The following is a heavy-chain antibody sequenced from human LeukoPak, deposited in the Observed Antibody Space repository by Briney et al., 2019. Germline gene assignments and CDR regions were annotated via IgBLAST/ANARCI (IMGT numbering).Heavy chain of an antibody. V-gene: IGHV3-23*01. CDR2: INESGGTT. J-gene: IGHJ4*02. CDR1: GFTFSNYA. D-gene: IGHD6-19*01. CDR3: ARQWLVNG. Sequence: GGSLRLTCAASGFTFSNYAMNWVRQATGKGLEWVSSINESGGTTDYADSVKGRFTISRDNSKNTLYLQMNSLRAEDTAVYYCARQWLVNGWGQGTLVTVSS.